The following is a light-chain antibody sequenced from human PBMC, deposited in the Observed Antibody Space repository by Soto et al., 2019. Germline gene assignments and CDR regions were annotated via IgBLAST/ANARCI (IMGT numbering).Light chain of an antibody. CDR3: SSYSNTGSLVV. Sequence: QSALTQPPSASGSPGQSVTISCTGTKNDIGVYDFVSWYQHHPGKAPRLIIYEVVQRPSGVPDRFSGSKSGNTASLTVSGLQAADEADYYCSSYSNTGSLVVFGGGTKLTVL. CDR2: EVV. J-gene: IGLJ2*01. CDR1: KNDIGVYDF. V-gene: IGLV2-8*01.